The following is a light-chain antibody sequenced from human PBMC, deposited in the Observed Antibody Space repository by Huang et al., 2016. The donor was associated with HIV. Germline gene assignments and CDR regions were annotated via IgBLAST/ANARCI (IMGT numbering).Light chain of an antibody. Sequence: EIVMTQSPATLSVSPGERATLSCRASQSVSSNLAWYQQNPGQAPRLLIYGASTRATAIPARFSGSGSGTEFTLTISSLQSEDFAVYYCQQYNNWPPDTFGQGTKLEIK. CDR2: GAS. J-gene: IGKJ2*01. V-gene: IGKV3-15*01. CDR3: QQYNNWPPDT. CDR1: QSVSSN.